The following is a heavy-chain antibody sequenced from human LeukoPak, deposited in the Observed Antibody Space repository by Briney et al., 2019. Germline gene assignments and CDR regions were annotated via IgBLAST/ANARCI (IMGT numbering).Heavy chain of an antibody. J-gene: IGHJ4*02. D-gene: IGHD5-12*01. V-gene: IGHV4-59*12. Sequence: PSETLSLTCTVSGDCIIGYYWNWIRQPPGKGLEWIGYVYYSRTAIYTASLKSRVTISVDTSKNQFSLKLSSVTAADTAVYYCARAGYSTTKIFDYWGQGALVTVSS. CDR1: GDCIIGYY. CDR2: VYYSRTA. CDR3: ARAGYSTTKIFDY.